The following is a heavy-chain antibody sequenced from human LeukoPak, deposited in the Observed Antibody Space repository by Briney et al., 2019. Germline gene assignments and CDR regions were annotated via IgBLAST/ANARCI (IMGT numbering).Heavy chain of an antibody. J-gene: IGHJ4*02. D-gene: IGHD6-13*01. V-gene: IGHV1-69*06. CDR2: IIPIFGTA. Sequence: ASVKVSCKASEGTFSSYAISWVRQAPGQGLEWMGGIIPIFGTANYAQKFQGRVTITADKSTSTAYMELSSLRSEDTAVYYCARVGSSSWYPFRWYFDYWGQGTLVTVSS. CDR1: EGTFSSYA. CDR3: ARVGSSSWYPFRWYFDY.